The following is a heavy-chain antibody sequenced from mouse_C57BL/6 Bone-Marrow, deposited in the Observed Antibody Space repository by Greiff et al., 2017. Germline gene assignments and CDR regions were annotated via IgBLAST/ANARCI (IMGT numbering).Heavy chain of an antibody. CDR3: TALWGAY. Sequence: EVKVVESGGGLVQPGGSMKLSCVASGFTFSNYWMNWVRQSPEKWLAWVAQIRFKSDNYATHYAESVKGRFTISRDDSKSSVYLQMNNLRAEDTGIYYCTALWGAYWGQGTLVTVSA. CDR2: IRFKSDNYAT. V-gene: IGHV6-3*01. CDR1: GFTFSNYW. J-gene: IGHJ3*01. D-gene: IGHD1-1*02.